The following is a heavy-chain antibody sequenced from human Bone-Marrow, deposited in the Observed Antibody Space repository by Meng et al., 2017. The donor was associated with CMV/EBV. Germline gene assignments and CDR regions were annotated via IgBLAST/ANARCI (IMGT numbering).Heavy chain of an antibody. CDR1: GFTFDDYA. V-gene: IGHV3-9*01. Sequence: SLKISCAASGFTFDDYAMHWVRQAPGKGLEWVSGISWNSGSIGYADSVKGRFTISRDNAKNSLHLQMNSLRAEDTALYYCAKDIGSSWYSHFDYWGQGTLVTVSS. D-gene: IGHD6-13*01. CDR3: AKDIGSSWYSHFDY. CDR2: ISWNSGSI. J-gene: IGHJ4*02.